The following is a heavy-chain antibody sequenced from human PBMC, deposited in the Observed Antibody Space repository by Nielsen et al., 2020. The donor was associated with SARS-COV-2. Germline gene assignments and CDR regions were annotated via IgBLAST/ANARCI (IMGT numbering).Heavy chain of an antibody. D-gene: IGHD4-23*01. J-gene: IGHJ4*02. V-gene: IGHV3-74*01. CDR2: INIDESST. CDR1: GFTFSRYW. CDR3: AREPNSYGGKSTFDY. Sequence: GESLKISCAASGFTFSRYWMHWVRQAPGKGLVWVSDINIDESSTSYADSVKGRFTISRDNAKNTLYLQMNSLRAEDTAVYYCAREPNSYGGKSTFDYWGQGTLVTVSS.